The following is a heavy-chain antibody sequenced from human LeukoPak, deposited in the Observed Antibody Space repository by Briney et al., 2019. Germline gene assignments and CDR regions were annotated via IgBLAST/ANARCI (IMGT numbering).Heavy chain of an antibody. CDR1: GYTFTSYG. Sequence: ASVKVSCKASGYTFTSYGISWVRQAPGQGLEWMGWISVYNGNTNYAQKLQGRVTMTTDTSTSTAYMELRSLRSDDTAVYYCARDEGYDILTGYYNVFWFDPWGQGTLVTVSS. CDR3: ARDEGYDILTGYYNVFWFDP. V-gene: IGHV1-18*04. D-gene: IGHD3-9*01. CDR2: ISVYNGNT. J-gene: IGHJ5*02.